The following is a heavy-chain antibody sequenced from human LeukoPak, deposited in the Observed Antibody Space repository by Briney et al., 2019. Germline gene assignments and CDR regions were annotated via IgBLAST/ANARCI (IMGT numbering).Heavy chain of an antibody. J-gene: IGHJ4*02. D-gene: IGHD6-19*01. CDR2: IKGDGSST. CDR1: GFTFSNYW. CDR3: AKGPNSDSYYYFHY. Sequence: GGSLRLSCATSGFTFSNYWMHWVRQVPGKGPEWVSRIKGDGSSTRNADSVQGRFTISRDNAKNTLYLQMDSLRAEDTAVYYCAKGPNSDSYYYFHYWAQGTLVTVSS. V-gene: IGHV3-74*01.